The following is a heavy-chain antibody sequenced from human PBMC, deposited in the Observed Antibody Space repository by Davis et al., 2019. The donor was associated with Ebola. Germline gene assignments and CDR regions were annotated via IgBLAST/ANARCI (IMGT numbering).Heavy chain of an antibody. CDR3: TSRVETNNDY. D-gene: IGHD1-7*01. CDR2: IKTKGEGETT. V-gene: IGHV3-15*01. Sequence: PGGSLRLSCVASGFTFSNAWMNWVRQAPGKGLEWLGRIKTKGEGETTGYAAPVKGRFIFSRDDSRNTLYLQMNSLKTEDKGIYYCTSRVETNNDYWGQGTLVAVSS. J-gene: IGHJ4*02. CDR1: GFTFSNAW.